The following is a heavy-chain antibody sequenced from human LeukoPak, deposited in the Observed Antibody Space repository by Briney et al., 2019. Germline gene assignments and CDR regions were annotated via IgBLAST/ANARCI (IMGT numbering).Heavy chain of an antibody. Sequence: SETLSLTCTVSGGSISNDYWSWIRQPPGKGLEYIGFINYAGHTNYNPSLKSRVTMSIDTSKNQFSLKLSSVTAADTAVYYCARLGEDVTYRAYYFNYWGQGTLVTVSS. CDR3: ARLGEDVTYRAYYFNY. D-gene: IGHD3-16*01. CDR2: INYAGHT. V-gene: IGHV4-59*08. J-gene: IGHJ4*02. CDR1: GGSISNDY.